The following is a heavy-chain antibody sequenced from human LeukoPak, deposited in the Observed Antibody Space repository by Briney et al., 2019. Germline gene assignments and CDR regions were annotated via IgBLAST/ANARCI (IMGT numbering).Heavy chain of an antibody. CDR2: IYTGGST. J-gene: IGHJ4*02. D-gene: IGHD5-24*01. Sequence: PGGSLRLSCAVSGFPVSDSYMSWVRQAPAKGLEWVSAIYTGGSTYYADSVKGRFTISRDNSKNTVYLRMNSLRAEDTAVYYCARMPTIALYYFDYWGQGTLVTVSS. CDR1: GFPVSDSY. CDR3: ARMPTIALYYFDY. V-gene: IGHV3-66*01.